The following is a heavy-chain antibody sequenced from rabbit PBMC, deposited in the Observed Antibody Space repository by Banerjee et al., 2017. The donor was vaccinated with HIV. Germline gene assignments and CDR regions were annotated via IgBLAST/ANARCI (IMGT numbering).Heavy chain of an antibody. CDR2: SYAGSSGSA. Sequence: QSLEESGGDLVKPGASLTLTCTASGFSFSSNYYMCWVRQAPGKGLEWIACSYAGSSGSAYYASWAKGRFTISKTSSTTVTLQMTSLTAADTATYFCAREGSSGYYIAYGMDLWGPGTLVTVS. CDR1: GFSFSSNYY. V-gene: IGHV1S40*01. D-gene: IGHD1-1*01. J-gene: IGHJ6*01. CDR3: AREGSSGYYIAYGMDL.